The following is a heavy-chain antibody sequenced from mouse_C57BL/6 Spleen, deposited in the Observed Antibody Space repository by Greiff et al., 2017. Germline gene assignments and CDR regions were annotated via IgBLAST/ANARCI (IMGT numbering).Heavy chain of an antibody. CDR2: INPSTGGK. Sequence: VQLQQSGPELVKPGASVTISCKASGYSFTGYYLHWVKQSSEKSLEWIGEINPSTGGKSYKQKFTGKAILTVDKSSNTAYMQLTNRTSEDSAVYYCARWSYYAMDYWGQGTSVTVSS. CDR1: GYSFTGYY. V-gene: IGHV1-43*01. J-gene: IGHJ4*01. CDR3: ARWSYYAMDY.